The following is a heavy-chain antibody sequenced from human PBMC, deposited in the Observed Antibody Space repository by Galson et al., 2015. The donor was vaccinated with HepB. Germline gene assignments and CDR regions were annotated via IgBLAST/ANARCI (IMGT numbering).Heavy chain of an antibody. V-gene: IGHV3-30*04. J-gene: IGHJ1*01. D-gene: IGHD6-19*01. CDR2: ISYDGSNK. CDR3: ARPLGARVIAVAGSGGYFQH. Sequence: SLRLSCAASGFTFSSYAMHWVRQAPGKGLEWVAVISYDGSNKYYADSVKGRFTISRDNSKNTLYLQMNSLRAEDTAVYYCARPLGARVIAVAGSGGYFQHWGQGTLVTVSS. CDR1: GFTFSSYA.